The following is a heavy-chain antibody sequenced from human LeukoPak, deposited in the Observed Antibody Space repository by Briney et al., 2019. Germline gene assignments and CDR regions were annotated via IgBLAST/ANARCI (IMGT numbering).Heavy chain of an antibody. V-gene: IGHV3-7*04. Sequence: GGSLRLSCAASGFTFSTYWMTWVRQAPGKGLEWVANINDDGSEKSYEDSVKGRFTISRDNANNAVYLQLDTLRVEDTAVYYCARGLIYFEVWGQGTLVPVSS. CDR2: INDDGSEK. D-gene: IGHD3-9*01. J-gene: IGHJ4*02. CDR3: ARGLIYFEV. CDR1: GFTFSTYW.